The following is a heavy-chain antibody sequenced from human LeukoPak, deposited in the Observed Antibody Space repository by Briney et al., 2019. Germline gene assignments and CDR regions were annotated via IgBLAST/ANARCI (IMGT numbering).Heavy chain of an antibody. V-gene: IGHV3-7*03. D-gene: IGHD3-9*01. CDR2: IKQDGSEK. CDR1: GFTFSLYW. CDR3: AGGTGFIIKD. J-gene: IGHJ4*02. Sequence: GGSLRLSCAASGFTFSLYWMNWVRRAPGKGLEWVANIKQDGSEKNYVDSVKGRFTISRDNAKNSLYLQMNSLRVEDTAMYYCAGGTGFIIKDWGQGTLVTVSS.